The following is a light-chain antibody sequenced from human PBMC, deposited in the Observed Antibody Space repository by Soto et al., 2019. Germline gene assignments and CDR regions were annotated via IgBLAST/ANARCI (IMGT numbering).Light chain of an antibody. J-gene: IGLJ2*01. CDR1: SSNFENNY. CDR3: GTWDNSLGVGV. Sequence: QSVLTQPPSVSAAPGQKVTVSCSGTSSNFENNYVSWYQQLPGTAPKLLIYDNNKRPSGIPDRFSGSQSGPSATLGITGLQTGDEADYYCGTWDNSLGVGVFGGGTKVTVL. CDR2: DNN. V-gene: IGLV1-51*01.